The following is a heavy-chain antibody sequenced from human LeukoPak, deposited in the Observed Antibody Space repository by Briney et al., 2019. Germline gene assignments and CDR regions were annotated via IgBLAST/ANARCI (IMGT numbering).Heavy chain of an antibody. CDR3: ARHINSGQRTPLYYYYYMDV. Sequence: KCGESLKISCEGSGYSFTSYWIGWVRQMPGKGLEWMGIIYPGDSDTRYSPSFQGQVTISADKSISTAYLQWSSLKASDTAMYYCARHINSGQRTPLYYYYYMDVWGKGTTVTVSS. CDR2: IYPGDSDT. J-gene: IGHJ6*03. D-gene: IGHD1-14*01. CDR1: GYSFTSYW. V-gene: IGHV5-51*01.